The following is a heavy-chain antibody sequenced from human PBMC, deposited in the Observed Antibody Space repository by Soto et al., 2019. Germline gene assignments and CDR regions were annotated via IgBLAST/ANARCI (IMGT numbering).Heavy chain of an antibody. CDR3: ARGPEPRVVTAIPWYFDL. V-gene: IGHV4-59*01. Sequence: SETLSLTCTVSGGSISSYYWSWIRQPPGKGLEWIGYIYYSGSTNYTPSLKSRVTISVDTSKNQFSLKLSSVTAADTAVYYCARGPEPRVVTAIPWYFDLWGRGTLVTVSS. CDR1: GGSISSYY. CDR2: IYYSGST. D-gene: IGHD2-21*02. J-gene: IGHJ2*01.